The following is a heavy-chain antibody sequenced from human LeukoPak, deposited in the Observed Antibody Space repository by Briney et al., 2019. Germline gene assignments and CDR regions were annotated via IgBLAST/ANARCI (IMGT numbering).Heavy chain of an antibody. D-gene: IGHD3-10*01. V-gene: IGHV3-30*04. CDR2: ISYDGSNK. Sequence: PGGSLRLSCAASGFTFSSYAMHWVRQAPGKGLEWVAVISYDGSNKYYADSVKGRFTISRDNSKNTLYLQMNSLRAEDTAVYYCARKYGSGSYWGVWGDHYFDYWGQGTLVTVSS. J-gene: IGHJ4*02. CDR3: ARKYGSGSYWGVWGDHYFDY. CDR1: GFTFSSYA.